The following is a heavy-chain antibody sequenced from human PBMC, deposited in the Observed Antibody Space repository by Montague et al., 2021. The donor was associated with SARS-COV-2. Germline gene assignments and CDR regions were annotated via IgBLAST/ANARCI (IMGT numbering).Heavy chain of an antibody. V-gene: IGHV4-59*01. D-gene: IGHD2-15*01. J-gene: IGHJ5*01. Sequence: SETLSLTCTVSGDSMSGYYWSWVRQAPGTGLEWIGYIFYSGRTSYNPSLNSRVTISIDTSKKQFSLKLTSVTAADTAVYFCAREGGTKSSHWWGAFDSWGHGTLVTVSS. CDR3: AREGGTKSSHWWGAFDS. CDR2: IFYSGRT. CDR1: GDSMSGYY.